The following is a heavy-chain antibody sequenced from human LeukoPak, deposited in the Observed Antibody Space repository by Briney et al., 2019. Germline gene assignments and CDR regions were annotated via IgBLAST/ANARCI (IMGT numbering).Heavy chain of an antibody. CDR3: ARDRGSGLDY. V-gene: IGHV4-4*07. J-gene: IGHJ4*02. CDR2: VDSSWNT. Sequence: SETLSLTCTVSGGSIINYFWNWIRQPAGKGLEWLGRVDSSWNTNYNPSLKSRLTMSVDTSNNQFSLRLNSVTAADTAVYYCARDRGSGLDYWGQGTLVTVSS. CDR1: GGSIINYF. D-gene: IGHD6-25*01.